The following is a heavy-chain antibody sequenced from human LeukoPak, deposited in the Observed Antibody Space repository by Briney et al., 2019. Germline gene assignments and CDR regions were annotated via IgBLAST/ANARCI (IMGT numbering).Heavy chain of an antibody. CDR1: GGSISSSSYY. D-gene: IGHD5-18*01. V-gene: IGHV4-39*01. CDR3: ARLSGASGYSYGYVDY. Sequence: SETLSLTCTASGGSISSSSYYWGWIRQPPGKGLEWIGSIYYSGSTYYNPSLKSRVTISVDTSKNQFSLKLSSVTAADTAVYYCARLSGASGYSYGYVDYWGQGTLVTASS. J-gene: IGHJ4*02. CDR2: IYYSGST.